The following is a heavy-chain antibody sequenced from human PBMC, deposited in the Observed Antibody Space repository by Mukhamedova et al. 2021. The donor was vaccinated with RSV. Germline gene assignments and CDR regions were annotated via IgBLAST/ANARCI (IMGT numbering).Heavy chain of an antibody. V-gene: IGHV3-48*03. CDR2: ISSNGRII. CDR3: ARDGDSGWYFDD. J-gene: IGHJ4*02. CDR1: GFSFSNYE. Sequence: GFSFSNYEMNWVRQAPGKGLEWISYISSNGRIIYSDSVKGRFTISRDNAKNSLYLQMNSLRAEDTAVYYCARDGDSGWYFDDWGQGT. D-gene: IGHD6-19*01.